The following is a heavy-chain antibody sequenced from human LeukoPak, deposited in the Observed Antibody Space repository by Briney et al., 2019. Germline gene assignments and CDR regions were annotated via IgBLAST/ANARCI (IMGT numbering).Heavy chain of an antibody. D-gene: IGHD1-26*01. CDR3: AKGGGLSGSYGDY. CDR1: GFTFSSYA. CDR2: ISGRGGST. Sequence: GGCLRLSCAASGFTFSSYAMSWVRQAPGKGLEWGSAISGRGGSTYYADSVKGRFTISRDNSKNTLYLQVNSLRAEDTAVYYCAKGGGLSGSYGDYWGQGTLVTVSS. J-gene: IGHJ4*02. V-gene: IGHV3-23*01.